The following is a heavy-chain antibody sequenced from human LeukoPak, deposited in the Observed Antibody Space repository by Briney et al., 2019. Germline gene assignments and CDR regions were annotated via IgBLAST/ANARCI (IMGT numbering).Heavy chain of an antibody. CDR1: GYTFTNYG. J-gene: IGHJ1*01. CDR3: ARVRRPTIAAAAYGDDFQH. CDR2: ISAYNGNT. Sequence: VASVKVSCKTSGYTFTNYGISWVRQAPGQGLEWMGWISAYNGNTNYAQKLQGRVTMTTDTSTSTAYMELSSLRSEDTAVYYCARVRRPTIAAAAYGDDFQHWGQGTLVTVSS. V-gene: IGHV1-18*01. D-gene: IGHD6-13*01.